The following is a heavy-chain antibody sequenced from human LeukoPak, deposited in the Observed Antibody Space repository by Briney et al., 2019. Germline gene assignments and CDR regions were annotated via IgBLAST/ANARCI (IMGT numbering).Heavy chain of an antibody. D-gene: IGHD3-10*01. Sequence: ASVKVSCKASGYTFTGYYMHWVRQAPGQGLEWMGWINPNSGGTNYAQKFQGRVTITRNTSISTAYMELSSLRSEDTAVYYCASSRFGELYGDAFDIWGQGTMVTVSS. V-gene: IGHV1-2*02. CDR3: ASSRFGELYGDAFDI. CDR1: GYTFTGYY. CDR2: INPNSGGT. J-gene: IGHJ3*02.